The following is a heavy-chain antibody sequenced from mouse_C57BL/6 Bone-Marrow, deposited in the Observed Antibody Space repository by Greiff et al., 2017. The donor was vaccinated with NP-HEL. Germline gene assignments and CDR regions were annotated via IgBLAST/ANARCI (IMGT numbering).Heavy chain of an antibody. D-gene: IGHD1-1*01. V-gene: IGHV2-4*01. CDR3: AKEGGYYGSSYEDYFDY. J-gene: IGHJ2*01. CDR2: IWSGGST. Sequence: VQLQQSGPGLVQPSQSLSITCTVSGFSLTSYGVHWVRQPPGKGLEWLGVIWSGGSTDYNAAFISRLSISKDNSKSQVFFKMNSLQADYTAIYYCAKEGGYYGSSYEDYFDYWGQGTTLTVSS. CDR1: GFSLTSYG.